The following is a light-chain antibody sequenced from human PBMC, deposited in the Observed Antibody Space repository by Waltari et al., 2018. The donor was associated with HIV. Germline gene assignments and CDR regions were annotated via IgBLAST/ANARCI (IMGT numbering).Light chain of an antibody. J-gene: IGLJ3*02. CDR3: SSYASDDTVV. CDR1: NRNIGFFTL. V-gene: IGLV2-23*02. CDR2: WVT. Sequence: QSALPQPASVSGSPGQSLTISCTGANRNIGFFTLVSCSRQYPGQAPQLIIYWVTFRPSGISSRFSGSKSGNTASLTISGLQVDDEADYYCSSYASDDTVVFGGGTKLTVL.